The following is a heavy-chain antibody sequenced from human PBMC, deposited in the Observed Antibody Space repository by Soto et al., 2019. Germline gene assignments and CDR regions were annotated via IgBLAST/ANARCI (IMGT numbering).Heavy chain of an antibody. D-gene: IGHD3-10*01. V-gene: IGHV4-59*01. CDR2: IYYSGST. J-gene: IGHJ6*02. CDR3: ARVIGSTYYYYGMDV. Sequence: QVQLQESGPGLVKPSETLSLTCTVSGGSISSYYWSWIRQPPGKGLEWIGYIYYSGSTNYNPSLKSRVTIXXDXSXXQFSLKLSSVTAADTAVYYCARVIGSTYYYYGMDVWGQGTTVTVSS. CDR1: GGSISSYY.